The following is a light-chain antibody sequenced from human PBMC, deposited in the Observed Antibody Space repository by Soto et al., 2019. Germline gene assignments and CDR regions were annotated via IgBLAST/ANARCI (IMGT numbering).Light chain of an antibody. CDR3: HQYKNWPPWT. CDR1: QSVSRN. Sequence: EIVMTQSPATLSVSPGERVTLSCRASQSVSRNLAWYQYIPAQAPRLLIYAASTRATGIPARFSGSGSGTEFTLSISSLQSEDYAVYYCHQYKNWPPWTFGQGTKVEIK. J-gene: IGKJ1*01. CDR2: AAS. V-gene: IGKV3-15*01.